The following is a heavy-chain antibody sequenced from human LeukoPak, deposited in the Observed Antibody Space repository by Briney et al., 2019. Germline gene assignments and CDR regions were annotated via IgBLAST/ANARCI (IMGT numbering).Heavy chain of an antibody. J-gene: IGHJ6*02. CDR3: AREYFDWAYYYYYGMDV. D-gene: IGHD3-9*01. CDR2: INAGNGNT. CDR1: GYTFTSYA. V-gene: IGHV1-3*01. Sequence: APVKVSCKASGYTFTSYAMHWVRQAPGQRLEWMGWINAGNGNTKYSQKFQGRVTITRDTSASTAYMELSSLRSEDTAVYYCAREYFDWAYYYYYGMDVWGQGTTVTVSS.